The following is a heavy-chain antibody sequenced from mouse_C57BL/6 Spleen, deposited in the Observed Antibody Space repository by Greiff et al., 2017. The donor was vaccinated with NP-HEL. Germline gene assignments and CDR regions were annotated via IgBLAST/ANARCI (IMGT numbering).Heavy chain of an antibody. V-gene: IGHV14-3*01. CDR3: ARGNDYDGPWFAY. CDR1: GFNIKNTY. Sequence: VHVKQSVAELVRPGASVKLSCTASGFNIKNTYMHWVKQRPEQGLEWIGRIDPANGNTKYAPKFQGKATITADTSSNTAYLQLSSLTSEDTAIYYCARGNDYDGPWFAYWGQGTLVTVSA. CDR2: IDPANGNT. D-gene: IGHD2-4*01. J-gene: IGHJ3*01.